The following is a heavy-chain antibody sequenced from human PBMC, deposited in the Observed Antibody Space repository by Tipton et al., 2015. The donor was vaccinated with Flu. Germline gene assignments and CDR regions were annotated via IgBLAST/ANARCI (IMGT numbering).Heavy chain of an antibody. D-gene: IGHD1-26*01. J-gene: IGHJ3*02. CDR2: IYTSGST. V-gene: IGHV4-4*07. Sequence: TLSLTCTVSGGSISSYYWSWIRQPAGKGLEWIGRIYTSGSTNYNPSLKSRVTISVDTSKNQFSLKLSSVTAADTAVYYCARDHHPFSGSYSVGAFDIWGQGTMVTVSS. CDR3: ARDHHPFSGSYSVGAFDI. CDR1: GGSISSYY.